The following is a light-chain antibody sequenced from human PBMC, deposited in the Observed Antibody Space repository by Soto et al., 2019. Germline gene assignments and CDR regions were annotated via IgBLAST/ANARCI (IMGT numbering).Light chain of an antibody. J-gene: IGLJ2*01. CDR3: SSYAGSNNLV. CDR2: EVS. CDR1: SSDVGGYNY. Sequence: QSALTQPPSASGSPGQSVTISCTGTSSDVGGYNYVSWYQQHPGKAPKLMIYEVSKRPSGVPDRFSGSKSGNTASLTVSGLQAEDDAAYYCSSYAGSNNLVFGGGTKLTVL. V-gene: IGLV2-8*01.